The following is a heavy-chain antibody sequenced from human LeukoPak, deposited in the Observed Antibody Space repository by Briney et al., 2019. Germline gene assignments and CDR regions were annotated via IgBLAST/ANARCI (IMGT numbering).Heavy chain of an antibody. CDR2: IYYSGST. J-gene: IGHJ6*03. CDR1: GGSISSYY. Sequence: PSETLSLTCTVSGGSISSYYWSWIRQPPGKGLEWIGYIYYSGSTNYNPSLKSRVTISVDTSKNQFSLKLSSVTAADTAVYYCARHRTNSGFFYYYYYYMDVWGKGTTVTISS. D-gene: IGHD2-8*01. V-gene: IGHV4-59*08. CDR3: ARHRTNSGFFYYYYYYMDV.